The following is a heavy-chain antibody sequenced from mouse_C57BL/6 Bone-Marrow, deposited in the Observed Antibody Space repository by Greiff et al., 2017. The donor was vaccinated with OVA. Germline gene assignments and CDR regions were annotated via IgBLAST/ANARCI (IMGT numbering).Heavy chain of an antibody. V-gene: IGHV1-75*01. D-gene: IGHD2-12*01. Sequence: QVHVKQSGPELVKPGASVKISCKASGYTFTDYYINWVKQRPGQGLEWIGWIFPGSGSTYYNEKFKGKATLTVDKSSSTAYMLLSSLTSEDSAVYFCAREGRPYYTLFFAYWGQGTLVTVSA. CDR1: GYTFTDYY. CDR2: IFPGSGST. J-gene: IGHJ3*01. CDR3: AREGRPYYTLFFAY.